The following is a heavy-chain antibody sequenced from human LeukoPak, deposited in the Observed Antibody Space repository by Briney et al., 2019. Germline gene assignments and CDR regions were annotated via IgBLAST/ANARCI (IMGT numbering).Heavy chain of an antibody. Sequence: SETLPLTCTVSGGSISSYYWTWIRQPPGKGLEWIGYIYNSGSANYNPSLKSRVTISEDTSKNQFSLRLNSVTAADTAVYYCARLGSGSYYDSRGQFDYWGQGTLVTVSS. CDR2: IYNSGSA. J-gene: IGHJ4*02. CDR1: GGSISSYY. V-gene: IGHV4-59*01. CDR3: ARLGSGSYYDSRGQFDY. D-gene: IGHD1-26*01.